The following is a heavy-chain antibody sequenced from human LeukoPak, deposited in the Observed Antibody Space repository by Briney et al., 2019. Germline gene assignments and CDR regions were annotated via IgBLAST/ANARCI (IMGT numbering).Heavy chain of an antibody. CDR2: ISSSGSTI. Sequence: GGSLRLSCAASGFTFSSYEMNWVRQAPGKGLEWVSYISSSGSTIYYADSVKGRFTISRDNSKNTLYLQMNSLRAEDTAVYYCAKDRCSNGIGCLYYYMDVWGKGTTVTISS. D-gene: IGHD2-8*01. CDR3: AKDRCSNGIGCLYYYMDV. V-gene: IGHV3-48*03. CDR1: GFTFSSYE. J-gene: IGHJ6*03.